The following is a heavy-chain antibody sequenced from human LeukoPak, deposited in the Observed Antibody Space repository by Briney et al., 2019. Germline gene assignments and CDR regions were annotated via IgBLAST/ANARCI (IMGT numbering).Heavy chain of an antibody. Sequence: ASVKVSCKASGYTFTSYGIGWVRQAPGQGLEWMGWISAYNGNTNYGQKLQGRVTMTTDTSTSTAYMELRSLRSDDTAVYYCARWSGSYFRFDYWGQGTLVSVSS. CDR3: ARWSGSYFRFDY. J-gene: IGHJ4*02. D-gene: IGHD1-26*01. CDR1: GYTFTSYG. CDR2: ISAYNGNT. V-gene: IGHV1-18*01.